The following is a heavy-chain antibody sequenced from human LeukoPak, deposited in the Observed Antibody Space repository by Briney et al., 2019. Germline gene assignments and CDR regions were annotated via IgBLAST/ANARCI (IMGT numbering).Heavy chain of an antibody. V-gene: IGHV3-23*01. CDR1: GFTLSSYA. CDR3: AKNDYGDY. J-gene: IGHJ4*02. Sequence: GGSLRLSCAASGFTLSSYAMTWVRQAPGKGLEWVSGISGSGGITYYADSVKGRFTVSRDNSKNTLYLQMNSLRAEDTAIYYCAKNDYGDYWGQGTLVTVSS. CDR2: ISGSGGIT.